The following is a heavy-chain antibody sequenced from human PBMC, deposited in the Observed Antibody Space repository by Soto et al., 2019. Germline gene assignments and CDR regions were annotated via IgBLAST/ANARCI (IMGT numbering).Heavy chain of an antibody. CDR2: VSSGGDVT. Sequence: GGSLRLSCEASGFTFSNSAMSWVRQAPGKGLEWVSDVSSGGDVTYYADSVKGRFTISRDNSKNTLYLQMNSLRAEDTAIYYCAKAYYSGWSHFDYWGQGTLVTVSS. D-gene: IGHD6-19*01. CDR3: AKAYYSGWSHFDY. CDR1: GFTFSNSA. V-gene: IGHV3-23*01. J-gene: IGHJ4*02.